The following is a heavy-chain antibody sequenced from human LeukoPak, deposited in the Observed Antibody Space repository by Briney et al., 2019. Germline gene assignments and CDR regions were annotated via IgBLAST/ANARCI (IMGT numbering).Heavy chain of an antibody. CDR1: GFTFSSYA. D-gene: IGHD6-19*01. CDR3: AKDRPGSSGFFDY. Sequence: PGGSLRLSCAASGFTFSSYAMHWVRQAPGKGLEWVAVISYDGSNKYYADSVKGRFTISRDNSKNTLYLQMNSLRAEDTAVYYCAKDRPGSSGFFDYWGQGTLVTVSS. J-gene: IGHJ4*02. CDR2: ISYDGSNK. V-gene: IGHV3-30*04.